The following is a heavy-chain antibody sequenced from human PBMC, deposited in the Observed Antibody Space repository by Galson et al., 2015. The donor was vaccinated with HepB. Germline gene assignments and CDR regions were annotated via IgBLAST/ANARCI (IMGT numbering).Heavy chain of an antibody. CDR2: IYSSGST. V-gene: IGHV3-53*01. Sequence: SLRLSCAASGFIVSRNYMSWVRQAPGKGLEWVSVIYSSGSTYYADSVKGRFTISRDNSKNTLYLQMNSLRAEDTAVYYCAGGYSISWFSGLSYWGQGTLVTVSS. CDR1: GFIVSRNY. D-gene: IGHD2-2*01. J-gene: IGHJ4*02. CDR3: AGGYSISWFSGLSY.